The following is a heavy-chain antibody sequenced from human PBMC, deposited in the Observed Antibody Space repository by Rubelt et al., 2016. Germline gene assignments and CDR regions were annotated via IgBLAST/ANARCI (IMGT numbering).Heavy chain of an antibody. Sequence: QVHLAESGGGVVQPGRSLRLSCAASGFTFSHYGMHWVRQAPGKGLEWVAGIQSDGSKEYYMDSVKGRFTVSRDNFQNTLFLQMNSLRPEDTAVYYCAKDPNYSNYGLGNYFQHWGQGTLVTVSS. V-gene: IGHV3-30*02. J-gene: IGHJ1*01. CDR1: GFTFSHYG. D-gene: IGHD4-11*01. CDR2: IQSDGSKE. CDR3: AKDPNYSNYGLGNYFQH.